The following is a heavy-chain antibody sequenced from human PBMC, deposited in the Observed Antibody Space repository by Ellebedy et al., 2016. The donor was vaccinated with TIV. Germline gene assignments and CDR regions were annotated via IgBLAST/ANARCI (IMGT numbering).Heavy chain of an antibody. Sequence: GESLKISXKGSGYSFTSYWIGWVRQMPGKGLEWMGIIYPGDSDTRYSPSLQGQVTISADKSISTAYLQWSSLKASDTAMYYCASVRGYSYGYYYFDYWGQGTLVTVSS. CDR1: GYSFTSYW. CDR3: ASVRGYSYGYYYFDY. CDR2: IYPGDSDT. D-gene: IGHD5-18*01. J-gene: IGHJ4*02. V-gene: IGHV5-51*01.